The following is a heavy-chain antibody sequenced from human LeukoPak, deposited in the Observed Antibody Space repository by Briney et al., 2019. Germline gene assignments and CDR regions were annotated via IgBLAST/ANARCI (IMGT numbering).Heavy chain of an antibody. D-gene: IGHD4-17*01. V-gene: IGHV4-59*12. CDR3: ARGFYGDYVFDY. CDR1: GDSFSSYY. Sequence: SETLSLTCTVSGDSFSSYYWTWIGQPPGKGLEWIGYIYYSGSTNSNPSLKSRVTMSVDTSKNQFSLNLSSVTAADTAVYYCARGFYGDYVFDYWGQGTLVTVSS. CDR2: IYYSGST. J-gene: IGHJ4*02.